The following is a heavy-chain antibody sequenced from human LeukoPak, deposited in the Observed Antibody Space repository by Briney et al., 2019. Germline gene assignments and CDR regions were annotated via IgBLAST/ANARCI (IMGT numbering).Heavy chain of an antibody. Sequence: PGGSLRLSCAVSGFTFSTYAMSWVRQAPGKGLEWVSTISGSGGSTNYADSVKGRFTVSRDNSRNTLYLQMNSLRAEDTAVYYCAKLIAVAGTDDYWGQGTLVTVSS. V-gene: IGHV3-23*01. CDR2: ISGSGGST. CDR3: AKLIAVAGTDDY. CDR1: GFTFSTYA. J-gene: IGHJ4*02. D-gene: IGHD6-19*01.